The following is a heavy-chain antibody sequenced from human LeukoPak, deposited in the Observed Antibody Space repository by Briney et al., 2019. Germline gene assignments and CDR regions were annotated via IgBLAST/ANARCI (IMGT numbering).Heavy chain of an antibody. V-gene: IGHV3-48*03. D-gene: IGHD3-16*02. J-gene: IGHJ4*02. CDR1: GFTFSSYE. Sequence: GRSLRLSCAASGFTFSSYEMNWVRQAPGKGLEWVSYISSSGSTIYYADSVKGRFTISRDNAKNSLYLQMNSLRAEDTAVYYCAREPIGGYFDYWGQGTLVTVSS. CDR3: AREPIGGYFDY. CDR2: ISSSGSTI.